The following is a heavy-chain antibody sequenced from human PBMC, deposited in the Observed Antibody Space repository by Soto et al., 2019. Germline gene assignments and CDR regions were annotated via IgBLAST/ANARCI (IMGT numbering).Heavy chain of an antibody. CDR1: GYIFTSYY. CDR3: ASRGSSVYFHY. V-gene: IGHV1-46*03. CDR2: LNPSGGST. D-gene: IGHD3-16*01. Sequence: GASVKVSCKASGYIFTSYYIHWVRQAPGQGLEWMGILNPSGGSTTFAQKFQGRVTMTRDTSTSTVYMELSRLRSEDTAVYYCASRGSSVYFHYWGQGTLVTVSS. J-gene: IGHJ4*02.